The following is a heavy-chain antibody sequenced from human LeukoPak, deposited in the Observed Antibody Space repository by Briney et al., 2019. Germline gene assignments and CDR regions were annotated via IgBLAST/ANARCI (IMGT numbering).Heavy chain of an antibody. CDR1: GASITGHY. J-gene: IGHJ3*01. D-gene: IGHD2-21*02. Sequence: SETLSLTCTVSGASITGHYWSWIRQPPGKRLEWIGYIIYSGSINYNPSLKSRVTISIDTSKNQLSLQLTSVTAADTAVYYCARDFFGVVTVSRAFDVWGQGTMVTVSS. V-gene: IGHV4-59*11. CDR3: ARDFFGVVTVSRAFDV. CDR2: IIYSGSI.